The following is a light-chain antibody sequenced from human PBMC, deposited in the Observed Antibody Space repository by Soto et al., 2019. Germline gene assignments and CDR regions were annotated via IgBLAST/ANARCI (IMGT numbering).Light chain of an antibody. CDR3: QQYTIYLWT. V-gene: IGKV1-5*01. J-gene: IGKJ1*01. CDR2: HAS. Sequence: DITMTQSPHTLSASVGDRVTITCRASQSISRCLAWYQQKPGKAPKLLIYHASNLERGVPSRFSGSGSGTEFTLTISSLQPDDFATYYCQQYTIYLWTFGQGTKVDIK. CDR1: QSISRC.